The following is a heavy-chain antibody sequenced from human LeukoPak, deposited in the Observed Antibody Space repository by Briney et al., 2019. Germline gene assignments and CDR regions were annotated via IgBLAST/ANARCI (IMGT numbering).Heavy chain of an antibody. CDR1: GGSISSYY. V-gene: IGHV4-59*12. Sequence: SETLSLTCTVSGGSISSYYWSWIRQPPGKGLEWIGYIYYSGSTNYNPSLKSRVTISVDTSKNQFSLKLSSVTAADTAVYYCARDLVGVDTAMAFDYWGQGTLVTVSS. CDR2: IYYSGST. J-gene: IGHJ4*02. D-gene: IGHD5-18*01. CDR3: ARDLVGVDTAMAFDY.